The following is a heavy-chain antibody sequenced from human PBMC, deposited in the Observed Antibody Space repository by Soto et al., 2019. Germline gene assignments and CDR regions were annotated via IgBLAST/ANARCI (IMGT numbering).Heavy chain of an antibody. CDR3: ARDVIAAAGTPNYFDY. J-gene: IGHJ4*02. Sequence: GVSLKLSCAASGFTFSSYSMNWVRQAPGKGLEWVSYISSSSSTIYYADSVKGRFTISRDNAKNSLYLQMNSLRDEDTAVYYCARDVIAAAGTPNYFDYWGQGTLVTVSS. D-gene: IGHD6-13*01. V-gene: IGHV3-48*02. CDR2: ISSSSSTI. CDR1: GFTFSSYS.